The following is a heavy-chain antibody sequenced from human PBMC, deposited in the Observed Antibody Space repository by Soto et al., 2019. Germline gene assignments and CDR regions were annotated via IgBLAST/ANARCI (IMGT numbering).Heavy chain of an antibody. CDR1: VGTFSSYA. V-gene: IGHV1-69*01. CDR3: ARPRRDGYNLGFVYFDY. CDR2: IIPIFGTA. J-gene: IGHJ4*02. Sequence: QVQLVQSGAEVKKPGSSVKVSCKASVGTFSSYAISWVRQAPGQGLEWMGGIIPIFGTANYAQKFQVRVTITADESTSTAYMELSSLRSEDTAVYYCARPRRDGYNLGFVYFDYWGQGTLVTVSS. D-gene: IGHD5-12*01.